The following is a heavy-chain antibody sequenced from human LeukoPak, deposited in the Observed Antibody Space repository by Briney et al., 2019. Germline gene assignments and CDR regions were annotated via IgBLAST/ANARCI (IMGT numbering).Heavy chain of an antibody. CDR3: ATNSGSYFLY. CDR1: GYTLNQLS. V-gene: IGHV1-24*01. CDR2: FDPEDGET. D-gene: IGHD1-26*01. J-gene: IGHJ1*01. Sequence: ASVKVSCKVSGYTLNQLSMDWVRQAPGKGLEWMGGFDPEDGETVYAQKFQGRVTMTEDTSTDTAYMELSSLGSEDTAFYYCATNSGSYFLYWGQGTPVTVSS.